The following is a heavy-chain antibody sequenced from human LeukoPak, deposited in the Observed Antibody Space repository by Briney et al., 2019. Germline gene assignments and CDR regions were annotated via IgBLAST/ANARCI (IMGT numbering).Heavy chain of an antibody. J-gene: IGHJ4*02. CDR3: ARGRIAVAASGFDY. CDR1: GGSIGSYY. D-gene: IGHD6-19*01. Sequence: SETLSLTCTVSGGSIGSYYWSWIRQPPGKGLEWIGYIYYSGSTNYNPSLRSRVTISVDTSKNQFSLKLSSVTAADTAVYYCARGRIAVAASGFDYWGQGTLVTVSS. V-gene: IGHV4-59*01. CDR2: IYYSGST.